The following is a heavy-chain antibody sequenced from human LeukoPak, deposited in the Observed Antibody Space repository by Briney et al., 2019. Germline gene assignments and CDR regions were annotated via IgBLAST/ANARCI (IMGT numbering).Heavy chain of an antibody. Sequence: GGSLRLSCAASRFTFGAYAMTWVRQAPGEGLEWVSGISGRGVSTYYADSVKGRFTISRDNSKNTVFLQMSSLSPEDTATYYCAKGDAHGDYFYFDNWGQGTLVTVSS. J-gene: IGHJ4*02. CDR2: ISGRGVST. CDR1: RFTFGAYA. CDR3: AKGDAHGDYFYFDN. V-gene: IGHV3-23*01. D-gene: IGHD4-17*01.